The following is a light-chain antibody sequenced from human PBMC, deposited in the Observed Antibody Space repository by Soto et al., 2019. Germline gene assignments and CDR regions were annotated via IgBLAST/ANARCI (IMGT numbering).Light chain of an antibody. J-gene: IGKJ2*01. CDR1: QSIDTN. CDR3: QQSYSIPYT. CDR2: VAS. Sequence: DIQMTQSPSSLSASVGDRVTITCRASQSIDTNLNWYQQKPGEAPKLLIYVASNLQSGVPSRFSGSESGTDFTLTSSSLQPDDFATYYCQQSYSIPYTFGQGTKLEI. V-gene: IGKV1-39*01.